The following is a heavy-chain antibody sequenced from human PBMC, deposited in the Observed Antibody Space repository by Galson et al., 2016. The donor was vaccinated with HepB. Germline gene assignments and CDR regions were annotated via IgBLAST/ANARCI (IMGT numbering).Heavy chain of an antibody. V-gene: IGHV1-18*01. CDR1: GYTFTSYG. CDR2: ISAYNGNT. J-gene: IGHJ4*02. Sequence: SVKVSCKASGYTFTSYGISWVRQAPGQGLEWMGWISAYNGNTNYAQKLQGRVTMTTDTSTSEAYMELRSLSSDDTAVYHCARGLGGYYGSVPVDYWGQGTLVTVSS. CDR3: ARGLGGYYGSVPVDY. D-gene: IGHD3-22*01.